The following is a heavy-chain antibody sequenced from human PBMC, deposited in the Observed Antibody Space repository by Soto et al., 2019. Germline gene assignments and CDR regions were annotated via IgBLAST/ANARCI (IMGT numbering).Heavy chain of an antibody. CDR1: GGSISGGGYY. J-gene: IGHJ3*02. CDR2: IYYSGST. CDR3: PREGYDSSGYYLWYAFDI. Sequence: LSLTCTVSGGSISGGGYYWSWIRQHPGKGLEWIGYIYYSGSTYYNPSLKSRVTISVDTSKNQFSLQLSSVTAADTAVYHSPREGYDSSGYYLWYAFDIWGQGTMVT. D-gene: IGHD3-22*01. V-gene: IGHV4-31*03.